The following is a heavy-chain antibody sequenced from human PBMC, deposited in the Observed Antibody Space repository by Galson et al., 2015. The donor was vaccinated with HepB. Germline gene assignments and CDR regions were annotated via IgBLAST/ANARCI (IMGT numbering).Heavy chain of an antibody. J-gene: IGHJ4*02. V-gene: IGHV3-33*01. Sequence: SLRLSCAASGFTFGSYGMHWVCQAPGKGLEWVAVTWYDGSDTYYADSVKGRFSITRDNSKKTLYLQMNSLRVEDTAVYYCARAGYNNGWYSDYWGQGTLVTVSS. CDR1: GFTFGSYG. CDR3: ARAGYNNGWYSDY. D-gene: IGHD6-19*01. CDR2: TWYDGSDT.